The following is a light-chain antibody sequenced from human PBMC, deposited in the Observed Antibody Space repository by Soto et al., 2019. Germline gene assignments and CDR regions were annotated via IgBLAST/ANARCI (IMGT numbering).Light chain of an antibody. J-gene: IGKJ2*01. Sequence: EIVMTQSPGSLSVSPGERATLSCRASQSVGSNLAWYQHRPGQAPRLLISDASTGATGIPTRFSGSGSGTAFTLTISSLRSEDSAVYYCQHYNSWPRTFGQGT. V-gene: IGKV3-15*01. CDR2: DAS. CDR3: QHYNSWPRT. CDR1: QSVGSN.